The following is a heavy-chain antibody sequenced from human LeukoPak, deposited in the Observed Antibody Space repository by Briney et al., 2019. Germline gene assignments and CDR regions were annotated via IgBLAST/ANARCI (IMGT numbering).Heavy chain of an antibody. V-gene: IGHV7-4-1*02. CDR2: INTNTGNP. CDR1: GYTFTSYA. D-gene: IGHD6-13*01. J-gene: IGHJ6*03. CDR3: AREDVGGSSWDYYYYYMDV. Sequence: ASVKVSCKASGYTFTSYAMNWVRQAPGQGLEWMGWINTNTGNPTYAQGFTGRFVLSLDTSVTTAYLQISSLKAEDTAVYYCAREDVGGSSWDYYYYYMDVWGRGTTVTVSS.